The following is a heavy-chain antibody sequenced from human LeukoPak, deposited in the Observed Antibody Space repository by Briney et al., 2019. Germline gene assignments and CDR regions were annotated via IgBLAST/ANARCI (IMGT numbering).Heavy chain of an antibody. V-gene: IGHV5-51*01. D-gene: IGHD2-15*01. CDR2: IYPGDSDT. CDR1: GYSFTSYW. J-gene: IGHJ4*02. CDR3: ARRYCSGGSCYHFDY. Sequence: GGSLKISCKGSGYSFTSYWIGWVRQMPGKGLEWMGIIYPGDSDTRYSPSFQGQVTISADKSISTAYLQWSSLKASDTAMYYCARRYCSGGSCYHFDYWGQGTLVTVSS.